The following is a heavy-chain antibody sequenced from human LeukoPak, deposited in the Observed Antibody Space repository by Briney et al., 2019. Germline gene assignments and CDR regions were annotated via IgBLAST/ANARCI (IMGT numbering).Heavy chain of an antibody. CDR3: ATRITLVRGVMLGGDY. V-gene: IGHV3-7*03. CDR1: GFTFSSYW. D-gene: IGHD3-10*01. Sequence: GGSLRLSCAASGFTFSSYWMSWVRQAPGKGLEWVANIKQDGSEKYYVDSVKGRFTISKDNSKNTLYLQMNSLRAEDTAVYYCATRITLVRGVMLGGDYWGQGTLVTVFS. CDR2: IKQDGSEK. J-gene: IGHJ4*02.